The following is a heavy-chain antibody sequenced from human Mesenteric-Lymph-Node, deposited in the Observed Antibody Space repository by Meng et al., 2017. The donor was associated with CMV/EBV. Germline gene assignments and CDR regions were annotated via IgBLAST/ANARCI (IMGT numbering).Heavy chain of an antibody. V-gene: IGHV3-21*01. CDR3: ARGQGDYGRYYFDY. Sequence: GGSLRLSCAASGFTVSSNYMSWVRQAPGKGLEWVSSISSPSRYIYYADSVKGRFTISRDNADNSLYLQMNSLRAEDTAVYYCARGQGDYGRYYFDYWGQGTLVTVSS. J-gene: IGHJ4*02. CDR2: ISSPSRYI. D-gene: IGHD4/OR15-4a*01. CDR1: GFTVSSNY.